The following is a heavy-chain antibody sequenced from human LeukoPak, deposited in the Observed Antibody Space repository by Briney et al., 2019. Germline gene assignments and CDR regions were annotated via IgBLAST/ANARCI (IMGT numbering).Heavy chain of an antibody. CDR2: ISTSGSTA. CDR1: GFIFSDYE. V-gene: IGHV3-48*03. CDR3: ARGALHVFDY. Sequence: GGSLRLSCAASGFIFSDYEISWVRQAPGKGLEWVSCISTSGSTAYYADSVKGRFTISRDNAKNSLFLQMNSLTAEDTAVYYCARGALHVFDYWGQGTPVTVSS. D-gene: IGHD3-10*02. J-gene: IGHJ4*02.